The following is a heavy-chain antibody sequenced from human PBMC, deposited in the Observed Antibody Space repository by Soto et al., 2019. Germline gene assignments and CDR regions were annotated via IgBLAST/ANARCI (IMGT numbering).Heavy chain of an antibody. CDR1: GFTFSSYW. J-gene: IGHJ4*02. CDR2: INSDGSST. Sequence: EVQLVESGGGLFQPGGSLRLSCAASGFTFSSYWMHWVRQAPGKGLVWVSRINSDGSSTSYADSVKGRFTISRDNAKNTLYLQMNSLRAEDPAVYYCARGERRFLELGGQYYFDYWGQGTPVTVSS. CDR3: ARGERRFLELGGQYYFDY. V-gene: IGHV3-74*01. D-gene: IGHD3-3*01.